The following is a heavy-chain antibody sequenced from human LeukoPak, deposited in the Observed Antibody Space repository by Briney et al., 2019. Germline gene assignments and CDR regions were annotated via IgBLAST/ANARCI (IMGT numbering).Heavy chain of an antibody. Sequence: ASVKVSCKASGYTFTSYDINWVRQATGQGLEWMGWMNPNSGNTGYAQKFQGRVTMTRSTSISTAYMELSSLRSEDTAVYYCARGYDSSGTYYYYMDVWGKGTTVTVSS. J-gene: IGHJ6*03. CDR2: MNPNSGNT. V-gene: IGHV1-8*01. CDR3: ARGYDSSGTYYYYMDV. D-gene: IGHD3-22*01. CDR1: GYTFTSYD.